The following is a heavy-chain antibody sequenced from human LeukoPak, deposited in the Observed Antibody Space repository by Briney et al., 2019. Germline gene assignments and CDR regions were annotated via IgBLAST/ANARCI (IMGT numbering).Heavy chain of an antibody. J-gene: IGHJ4*02. Sequence: SETLSLTCTVSGGSISSYYWSWIRQPAGKGLEWIGRIYTSGSTNYNPSLKSRVTMSVDTSKNQFSLKLGSVTAADTAVYYCARVLGAGLAEYYFDYWGQGTLVTVSS. CDR2: IYTSGST. D-gene: IGHD1-26*01. V-gene: IGHV4-4*07. CDR3: ARVLGAGLAEYYFDY. CDR1: GGSISSYY.